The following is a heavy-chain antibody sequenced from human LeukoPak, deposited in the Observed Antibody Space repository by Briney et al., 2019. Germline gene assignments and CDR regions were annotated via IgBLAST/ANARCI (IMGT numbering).Heavy chain of an antibody. J-gene: IGHJ3*02. CDR1: GGSFSGYY. Sequence: ETLSLTCAVYGGSFSGYYWSWIRQPPGKGLEWVSAISGSGGSTYYADSVKGRFTISRDNSKNTLYLQMNSLRAEDTAVYYCAKDWDYYDRGAFDIWGQGTMVTVSS. CDR2: ISGSGGST. D-gene: IGHD3-22*01. CDR3: AKDWDYYDRGAFDI. V-gene: IGHV3-23*01.